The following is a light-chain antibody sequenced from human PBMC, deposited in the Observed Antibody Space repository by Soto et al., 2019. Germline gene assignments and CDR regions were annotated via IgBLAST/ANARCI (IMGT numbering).Light chain of an antibody. Sequence: QSVLTQPASVSGSPGQSITISCTGTSSDVGGYNYVSWYQHHPGKAPKLMIYDDSNRPSGVSNRFSGSKSGNTASLTISGLQAEDEADYYCSSYTSSSTHVFGTGTKVTVL. CDR3: SSYTSSSTHV. V-gene: IGLV2-14*01. CDR2: DDS. J-gene: IGLJ1*01. CDR1: SSDVGGYNY.